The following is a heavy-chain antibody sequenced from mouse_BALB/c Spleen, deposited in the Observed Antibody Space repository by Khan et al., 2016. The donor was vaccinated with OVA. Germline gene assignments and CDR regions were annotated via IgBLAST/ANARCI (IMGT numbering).Heavy chain of an antibody. D-gene: IGHD2-14*01. CDR3: ARAYYRYDGYYAMDY. J-gene: IGHJ4*01. CDR2: IWGGGGT. CDR1: GFSLSRYN. Sequence: QVQLKQSGPGLVAPSQSLSITCTVSGFSLSRYNIHWVRQPPGKGLEWLGMIWGGGGTDYNSTLKYRLSISKENSKSQVFLKMNSLQTDDTAMYYCARAYYRYDGYYAMDYWGQGTSVTVSS. V-gene: IGHV2-6-4*01.